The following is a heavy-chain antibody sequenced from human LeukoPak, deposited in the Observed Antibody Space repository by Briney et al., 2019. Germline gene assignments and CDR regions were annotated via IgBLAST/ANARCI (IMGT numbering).Heavy chain of an antibody. D-gene: IGHD2-15*01. Sequence: GGSLRLSCAASGITFNDSYMSWIRQAPGKGLEWISFMYTGGSTICYADSVKGRFTVSRDNAKNSLFLQMNSLSAEDTAVYYCARGRDSGGAFDYWSQGTLVTVSS. J-gene: IGHJ4*02. V-gene: IGHV3-11*04. CDR1: GITFNDSY. CDR2: MYTGGSTI. CDR3: ARGRDSGGAFDY.